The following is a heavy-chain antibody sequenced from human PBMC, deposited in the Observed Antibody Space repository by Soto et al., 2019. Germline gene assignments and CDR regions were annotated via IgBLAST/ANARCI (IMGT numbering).Heavy chain of an antibody. Sequence: GGSLRLFCAASGFTFSSYTMSWVRQAPGKGLEWVSGISATGGSTYYADSVKGRFTFSRDNSKNTLYLQMNSLRAEDTAVYYCAKGFIRDCGGDCTVDTWGQGTLVTVSS. J-gene: IGHJ5*02. D-gene: IGHD2-21*02. CDR2: ISATGGST. CDR3: AKGFIRDCGGDCTVDT. CDR1: GFTFSSYT. V-gene: IGHV3-23*01.